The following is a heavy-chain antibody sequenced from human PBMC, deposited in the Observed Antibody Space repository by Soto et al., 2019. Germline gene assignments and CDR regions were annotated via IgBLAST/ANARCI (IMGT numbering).Heavy chain of an antibody. CDR2: ISSGGSTI. J-gene: IGHJ4*02. CDR1: GFTFSSYE. D-gene: IGHD5-18*01. V-gene: IGHV3-48*03. Sequence: LRLSCAASGFTFSSYEMNWVRQAPGKGLEWVSYISSGGSTIYYADSVKGRFTISRDNAKNSLYLQMNSLRAEDTAVYYCAARYSYGRAFDYWGQGTLVTVSS. CDR3: AARYSYGRAFDY.